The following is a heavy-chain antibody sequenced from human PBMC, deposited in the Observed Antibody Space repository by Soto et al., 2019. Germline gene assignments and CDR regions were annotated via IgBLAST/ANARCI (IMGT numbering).Heavy chain of an antibody. Sequence: PQTMPLTCDGCGRYIDSGCYYCRRFSQRPGKGLEWIGYIYHSGSTYYNPSLKSRVTISVDTSKNQFSLKLSSVTAADTAVYYCARECITIFGVVTTGGMDVWGQGTTVT. V-gene: IGHV4-30-2*05. D-gene: IGHD3-3*01. J-gene: IGHJ6*02. CDR3: ARECITIFGVVTTGGMDV. CDR2: IYHSGST. CDR1: GRYIDSGCYY.